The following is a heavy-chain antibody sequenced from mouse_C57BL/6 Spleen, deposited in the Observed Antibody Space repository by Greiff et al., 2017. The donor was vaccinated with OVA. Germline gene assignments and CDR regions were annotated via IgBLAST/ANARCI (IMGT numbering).Heavy chain of an antibody. D-gene: IGHD2-4*01. J-gene: IGHJ3*01. CDR1: GYAFSSSW. V-gene: IGHV1-82*01. Sequence: VQLQQSGPELVKPGASVKISCKASGYAFSSSWMNWVKQRPGKGLEWIGRIYPGDGDTNYNGKFKGKATLTADKSSSTAYMQLSSLTSEDSAVYFCATFYYDYDAWFAYWGQGTLVTVSA. CDR2: IYPGDGDT. CDR3: ATFYYDYDAWFAY.